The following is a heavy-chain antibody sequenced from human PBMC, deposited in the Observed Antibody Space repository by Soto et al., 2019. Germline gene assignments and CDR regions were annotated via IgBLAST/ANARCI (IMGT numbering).Heavy chain of an antibody. CDR3: ANAHYGDGDWYFDL. CDR1: GFIFSDYA. D-gene: IGHD4-17*01. V-gene: IGHV3-9*01. Sequence: EVQLVESGGGLVQPGRSLRLSCAASGFIFSDYAMHWVRQVPGKGLEWVSGSSWNSGRIGYADSVEGRFTRSRDNDKNDLYMQVNSLRAEETAMSYCANAHYGDGDWYFDLWGRGPLVTVSS. CDR2: SSWNSGRI. J-gene: IGHJ2*01.